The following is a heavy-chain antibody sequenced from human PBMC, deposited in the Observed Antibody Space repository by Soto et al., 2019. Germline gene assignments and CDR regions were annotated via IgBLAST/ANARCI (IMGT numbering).Heavy chain of an antibody. J-gene: IGHJ6*02. CDR1: GYSFTSSW. CDR2: IDPSDSYT. Sequence: GVPLKISSTASGYSFTSSWISWVRQMPGKGLEWMGRIDPSDSYTNYSPSFQGHVTISADKSISTAYLQWSRLKASDTAMYYCARLSQYNYDMDVWGQVNTVTDS. V-gene: IGHV5-10-1*01. CDR3: ARLSQYNYDMDV.